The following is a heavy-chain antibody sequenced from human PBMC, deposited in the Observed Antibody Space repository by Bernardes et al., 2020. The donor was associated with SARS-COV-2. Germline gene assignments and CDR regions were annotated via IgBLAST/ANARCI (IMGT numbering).Heavy chain of an antibody. CDR2: IYYSGST. J-gene: IGHJ4*02. CDR1: GGSISSYY. V-gene: IGHV4-59*08. D-gene: IGHD1-26*01. Sequence: ETLSLTCIVSGGSISSYYWSWIRQPPGKGLEWIGYIYYSGSTNYNPSLKSRVTISVDTSKNQFSLKLSSVTAADTAVYYCARLLLLPPGYFDYWGQGTLVTVSS. CDR3: ARLLLLPPGYFDY.